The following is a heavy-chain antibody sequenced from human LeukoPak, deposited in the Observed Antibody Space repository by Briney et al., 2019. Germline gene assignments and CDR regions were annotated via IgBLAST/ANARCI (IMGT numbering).Heavy chain of an antibody. V-gene: IGHV1-18*01. CDR1: GYTFTSYG. Sequence: GASVKVSCKASGYTFTSYGISWVRQAPVQGLEWMGWISAYNGNTNYAQKIQGRVTMTTDTSTSPAYIELRSLRSDDTAVYYCAGDLRSGGSCYCDYWGQGTLVSVSS. D-gene: IGHD2-15*01. CDR2: ISAYNGNT. CDR3: AGDLRSGGSCYCDY. J-gene: IGHJ4*02.